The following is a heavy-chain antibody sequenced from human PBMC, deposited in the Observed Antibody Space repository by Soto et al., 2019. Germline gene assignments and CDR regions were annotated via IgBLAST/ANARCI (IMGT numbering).Heavy chain of an antibody. CDR2: IYQSGST. CDR3: ARLGGYYQAFDQ. V-gene: IGHV4-4*02. D-gene: IGHD2-21*02. Sequence: SETLSLTCAVSGGSMSSSNWWSWVRQPPGKGLEWIGEIYQSGSTNYDSSLKSRVTISVDKSKNQFSLKLNSVTAADTAVYYCARLGGYYQAFDQWGQGSLVTVSS. J-gene: IGHJ4*02. CDR1: GGSMSSSNW.